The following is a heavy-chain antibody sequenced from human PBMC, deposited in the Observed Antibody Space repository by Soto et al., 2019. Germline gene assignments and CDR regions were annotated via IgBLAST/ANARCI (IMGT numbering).Heavy chain of an antibody. J-gene: IGHJ6*02. CDR3: ARPGKWGGMDV. V-gene: IGHV3-48*02. CDR1: GFTFSSYS. Sequence: EAQLVESGGGLVQPGGSLRLSCAASGFTFSSYSMIWVRQAPGKGPEWVSYISDRSSTIYYADSVKGRLTIARDNAKKSLYLQVNSLRDEDTAVYYWARPGKWGGMDVWGQGTTVTVSS. D-gene: IGHD7-27*01. CDR2: ISDRSSTI.